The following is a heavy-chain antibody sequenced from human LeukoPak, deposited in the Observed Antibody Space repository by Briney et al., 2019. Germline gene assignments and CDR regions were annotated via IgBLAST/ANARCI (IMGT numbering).Heavy chain of an antibody. D-gene: IGHD2-2*01. CDR3: ARAGYRSSTSCYNWFDP. Sequence: ASVKVSCKASGYTFTDYFMHWARRAPGQGLEWMGWINPNSGGTNYAQKFQGRVTMTRDTSISTAYMELSSLRSDDTAVYYCARAGYRSSTSCYNWFDPWGQGTLVTVSS. V-gene: IGHV1-2*02. CDR1: GYTFTDYF. CDR2: INPNSGGT. J-gene: IGHJ5*02.